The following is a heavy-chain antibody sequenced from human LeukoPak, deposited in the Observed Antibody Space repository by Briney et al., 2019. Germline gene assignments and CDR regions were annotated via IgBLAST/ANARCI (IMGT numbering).Heavy chain of an antibody. CDR1: GFILSSFG. V-gene: IGHV3-33*01. Sequence: GGSLRLSCAASGFILSSFGMHWVRQAPGKGLEWVAVMWYAEENKYYADSVKGRFTVTRDNPENKLYLQMNSLRVEDTAVYYCARAKTGSYYFDHWGQGTLVSVSS. J-gene: IGHJ4*02. CDR3: ARAKTGSYYFDH. D-gene: IGHD1-26*01. CDR2: MWYAEENK.